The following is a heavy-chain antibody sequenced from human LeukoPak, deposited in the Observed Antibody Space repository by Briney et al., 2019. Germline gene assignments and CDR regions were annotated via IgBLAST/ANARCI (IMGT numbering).Heavy chain of an antibody. J-gene: IGHJ6*02. D-gene: IGHD2-15*01. Sequence: SETLSLTCAVYGGSFSGYYWSWIRQPPGKGLEWMGEINHSGSTNYNPSLKSRVTISVDTSKNQFSLKLSSVTAADTAVYYCARERAVIRYCSGGSCRSPIRLYYYYGMDVWGQGTTVTVSS. CDR2: INHSGST. V-gene: IGHV4-34*01. CDR1: GGSFSGYY. CDR3: ARERAVIRYCSGGSCRSPIRLYYYYGMDV.